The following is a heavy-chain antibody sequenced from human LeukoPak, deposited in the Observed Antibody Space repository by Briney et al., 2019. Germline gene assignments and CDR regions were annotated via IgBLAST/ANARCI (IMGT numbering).Heavy chain of an antibody. CDR3: ARDNTMVRGVIDY. V-gene: IGHV4-30-4*08. J-gene: IGHJ4*02. CDR1: GGSISSGDYY. Sequence: PSQTLSLTCTVSGGSISSGDYYWSWIRQPPGKGLEWIGYIYYSGSTYYNPSLKSRVTISVDTSKNQFSLKLSSVTAADTAVYYCARDNTMVRGVIDYWGQGTLVTVS. D-gene: IGHD3-10*01. CDR2: IYYSGST.